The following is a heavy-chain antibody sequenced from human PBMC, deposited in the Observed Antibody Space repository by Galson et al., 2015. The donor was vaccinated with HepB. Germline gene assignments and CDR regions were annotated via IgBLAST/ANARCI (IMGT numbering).Heavy chain of an antibody. CDR2: ISAYNQDA. CDR3: ARGALVAVVDATQNNWFAP. J-gene: IGHJ5*02. CDR1: DYNFPTYS. Sequence: SVKVSCKASDYNFPTYSITWVRQAPGQGLEWMGWISAYNQDANYAQHLQGRVTMTTDTSTSIAYMELRSLRSDDTAVYYCARGALVAVVDATQNNWFAPWGQGTLITVSS. V-gene: IGHV1-18*01. D-gene: IGHD2-15*01.